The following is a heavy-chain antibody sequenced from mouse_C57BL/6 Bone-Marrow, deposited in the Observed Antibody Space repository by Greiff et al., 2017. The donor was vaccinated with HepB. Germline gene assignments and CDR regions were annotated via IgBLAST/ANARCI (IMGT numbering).Heavy chain of an antibody. D-gene: IGHD1-1*01. V-gene: IGHV5-16*01. CDR1: GFTFSDYY. J-gene: IGHJ2*01. CDR2: INYDGSST. Sequence: EVKLMESEGGLVQPGSSMKLSCTASGFTFSDYYMAWVRQVPEKGLEWVANINYDGSSTYYLDSLKSRFIISRDNAKNILYLQMSSLKSEDTATYYCARDPDYYGFDYWGQGTTLTVSS. CDR3: ARDPDYYGFDY.